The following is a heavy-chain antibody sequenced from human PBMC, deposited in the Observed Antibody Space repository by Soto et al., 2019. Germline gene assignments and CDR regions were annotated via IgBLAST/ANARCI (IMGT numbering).Heavy chain of an antibody. CDR2: INPSGGST. Sequence: ASVKVSCKASGYTFTSYYMHWVRQAPGQGLEWMGIINPSGGSTSYAQKFQGRVTMTRDTSTSTVYMELSSLRSEGTAVYYCARALRDYDSSGSNDYWGQGTLVTVSS. CDR1: GYTFTSYY. CDR3: ARALRDYDSSGSNDY. J-gene: IGHJ4*02. V-gene: IGHV1-46*01. D-gene: IGHD3-22*01.